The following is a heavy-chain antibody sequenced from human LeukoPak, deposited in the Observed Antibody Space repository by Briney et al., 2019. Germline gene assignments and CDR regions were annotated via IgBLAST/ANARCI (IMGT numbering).Heavy chain of an antibody. CDR2: IYHSGST. CDR1: GYSVSSGYY. D-gene: IGHD3-16*01. CDR3: ANRWRASSYYFDY. J-gene: IGHJ4*02. Sequence: SETLSLTCTVSGYSVSSGYYWGWIRQPPGKGLEWIGSIYHSGSTYYNPSPKSRVTISVDASKNQFSLKLSSVTAADTAVYYCANRWRASSYYFDYWGQGTLVTVSA. V-gene: IGHV4-38-2*02.